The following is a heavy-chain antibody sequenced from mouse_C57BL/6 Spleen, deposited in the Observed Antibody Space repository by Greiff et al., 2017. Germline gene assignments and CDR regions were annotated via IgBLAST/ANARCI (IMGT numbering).Heavy chain of an antibody. Sequence: QVQLKESGPGLVQPSQSLSITCTVSGFSLTSYGVHWVRQSPGKGLEWLGVIWSGGSTGYNAAFISRLSISKDNSKSQVFFKMNSLQADDTAIYYCARGDHLFDYWGQGTTLTVSS. J-gene: IGHJ2*01. CDR2: IWSGGST. V-gene: IGHV2-2*01. CDR3: ARGDHLFDY. D-gene: IGHD3-3*01. CDR1: GFSLTSYG.